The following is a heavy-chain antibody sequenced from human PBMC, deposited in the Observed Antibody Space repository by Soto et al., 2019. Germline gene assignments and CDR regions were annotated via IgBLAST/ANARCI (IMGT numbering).Heavy chain of an antibody. CDR2: IRFDGSNT. V-gene: IGHV3-33*01. Sequence: GGSLRLSCAASAVTFIGFGMHWVRQAPGKGLEWVAVIRFDGSNTYYADSVKGRFTISRDNPKNMLYLQMNSLRAEDTAIYYCARDGVGTTTYFGYFDYWGLGTLVTV. CDR1: AVTFIGFG. J-gene: IGHJ4*02. CDR3: ARDGVGTTTYFGYFDY. D-gene: IGHD1-26*01.